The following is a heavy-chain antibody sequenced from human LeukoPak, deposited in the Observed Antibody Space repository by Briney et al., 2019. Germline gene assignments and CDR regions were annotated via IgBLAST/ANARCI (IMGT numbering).Heavy chain of an antibody. J-gene: IGHJ3*02. CDR3: AKDLGIEAAYDVFDI. Sequence: PGGSLRLPCAASGFTFDDYAIQWVRQAPGKGLEWVSPISRDGGSTYYADSVKGRFTISRDNSKNSLYLQMNSLRTEDTALYYCAKDLGIEAAYDVFDIWGQGTMVTVSS. V-gene: IGHV3-43*02. CDR1: GFTFDDYA. D-gene: IGHD6-13*01. CDR2: ISRDGGST.